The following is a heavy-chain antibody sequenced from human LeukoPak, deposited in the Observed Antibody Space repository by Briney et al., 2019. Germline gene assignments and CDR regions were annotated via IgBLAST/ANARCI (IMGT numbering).Heavy chain of an antibody. CDR2: IWYDGSNK. J-gene: IGHJ6*02. V-gene: IGHV3-33*08. CDR1: RFIFSTYA. Sequence: GGSLRLSCVASRFIFSTYAMTWVRQAPGKGLEWVAVIWYDGSNKYYADSVKGRFTISRDNSKNTLYLQMNSLRAEDTAVYYCAGDYGEYYYGMDVWGQGTTVTVSS. CDR3: AGDYGEYYYGMDV. D-gene: IGHD4-17*01.